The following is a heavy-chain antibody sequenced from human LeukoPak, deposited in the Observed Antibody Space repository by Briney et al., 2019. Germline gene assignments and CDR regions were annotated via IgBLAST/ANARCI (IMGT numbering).Heavy chain of an antibody. CDR3: ARHSSSVPYYYHGLDV. D-gene: IGHD6-6*01. CDR1: GFTLSSYA. J-gene: IGHJ6*02. Sequence: GGSLRLSCAASGFTLSSYAMSWVRQAPGKGLEWVSAISGSGGSTYYADSVKGRFTISRDNSKNTLYLQMNSLRAEDTAVYHCARHSSSVPYYYHGLDVWGQGTTVTVSS. CDR2: ISGSGGST. V-gene: IGHV3-23*01.